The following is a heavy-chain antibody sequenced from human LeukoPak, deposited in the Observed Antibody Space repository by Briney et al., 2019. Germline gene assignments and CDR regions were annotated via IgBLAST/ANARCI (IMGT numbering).Heavy chain of an antibody. J-gene: IGHJ4*02. V-gene: IGHV4-59*12. Sequence: ASETLSLTCTVSGGSISTYYWSWIRQPPGKGLEWIGYVYYSGSTKYNPSLTSRVTISVDTSKNQFSLKLSSVTAADTAVYYCTRDGYYYDSSGYNWGQGTLVTVSS. D-gene: IGHD3-22*01. CDR3: TRDGYYYDSSGYN. CDR1: GGSISTYY. CDR2: VYYSGST.